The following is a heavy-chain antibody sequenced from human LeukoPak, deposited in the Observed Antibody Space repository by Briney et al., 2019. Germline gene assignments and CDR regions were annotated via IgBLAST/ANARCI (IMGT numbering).Heavy chain of an antibody. Sequence: PSETLSLTCTVSGGSISSGSYYWSWIRQPAGKGLEWIGRIYTSGSTNYNPSLKSRVTISVDTSKNQFSLKLSSVTAADTAVYYCARDTRPLITIFGVVSSWFDPWGQRTLVTVSS. CDR1: GGSISSGSYY. CDR3: ARDTRPLITIFGVVSSWFDP. D-gene: IGHD3-3*01. J-gene: IGHJ5*02. CDR2: IYTSGST. V-gene: IGHV4-61*02.